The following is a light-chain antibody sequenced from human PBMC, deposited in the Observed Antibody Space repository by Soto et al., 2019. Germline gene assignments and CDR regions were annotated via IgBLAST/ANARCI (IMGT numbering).Light chain of an antibody. V-gene: IGKV3-20*01. J-gene: IGKJ1*01. Sequence: ENVLTQSPGSLSLSPGQRATLSCSASQSVDTTFFAWYQKKPGQAPRLLIYVASKRATGIPDRFSGSWSGTDFTLIISRLEADDFAVYYCQQYMSSVTFGQGTKVEIK. CDR1: QSVDTTF. CDR2: VAS. CDR3: QQYMSSVT.